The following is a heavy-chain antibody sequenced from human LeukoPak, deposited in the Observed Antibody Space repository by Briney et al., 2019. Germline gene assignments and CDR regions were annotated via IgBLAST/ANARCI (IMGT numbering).Heavy chain of an antibody. CDR1: GGSFSGYY. J-gene: IGHJ3*02. CDR3: ARDPSYDSSGYAFDI. Sequence: SETLSLTCAVYGGSFSGYYWSWIRQPPGKGLEWIGYIYHSGSTYYNPSLKSRATISVDRSKNQFSPKLSSVTAADTAVYYCARDPSYDSSGYAFDIWGQGTMVTVSS. V-gene: IGHV4-34*01. D-gene: IGHD3-22*01. CDR2: IYHSGST.